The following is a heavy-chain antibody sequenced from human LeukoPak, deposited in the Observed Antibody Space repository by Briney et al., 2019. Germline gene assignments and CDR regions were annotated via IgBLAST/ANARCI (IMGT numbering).Heavy chain of an antibody. CDR1: GYSFTSYW. Sequence: GESLKISCKGSGYSFTSYWIGWVRQMPGKGLESMGIIYPGDSDTRYSPSFQGQVTISADKPISTAYVQWSSLKASDTAMYYCALYTDNYCFDYWGQGTLVTVSS. J-gene: IGHJ4*02. V-gene: IGHV5-51*04. CDR2: IYPGDSDT. D-gene: IGHD1-20*01. CDR3: ALYTDNYCFDY.